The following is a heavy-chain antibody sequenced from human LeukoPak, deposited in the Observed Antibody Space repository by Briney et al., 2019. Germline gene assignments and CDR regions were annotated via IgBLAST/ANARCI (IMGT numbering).Heavy chain of an antibody. CDR1: GFTFSSYG. CDR3: ARDSSSYFDY. Sequence: GGSLRLSCAASGFTFSSYGMHWVRQAPGKGLEWVAVISYDGSNKYYADSVKGRFTISRDNSKNTLYLQMNSLRAEDTAVYYCARDSSSYFDYWGQGTLVTVSS. CDR2: ISYDGSNK. V-gene: IGHV3-30*03. J-gene: IGHJ4*02. D-gene: IGHD6-6*01.